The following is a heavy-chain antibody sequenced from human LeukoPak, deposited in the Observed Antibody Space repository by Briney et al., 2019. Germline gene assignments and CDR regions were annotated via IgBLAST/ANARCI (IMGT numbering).Heavy chain of an antibody. CDR3: AKDHYGSGSYYNVGDY. J-gene: IGHJ4*02. V-gene: IGHV3-30*18. CDR1: GFTFSSYG. Sequence: PGRSLRFSCAASGFTFSSYGMHWVRQAPGKGLEWVAVISYDGSNKYYADSVKGRFTISRDNSKNTLHLQMNSLRAEDTAVYYCAKDHYGSGSYYNVGDYWGQGTLVTVSS. D-gene: IGHD3-10*01. CDR2: ISYDGSNK.